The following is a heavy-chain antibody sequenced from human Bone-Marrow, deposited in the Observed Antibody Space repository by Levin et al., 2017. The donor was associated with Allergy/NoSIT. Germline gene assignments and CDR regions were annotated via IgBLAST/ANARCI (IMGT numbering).Heavy chain of an antibody. CDR2: IRSKANSYAT. J-gene: IGHJ6*02. Sequence: GESLKISCAASGFTFSGSAMHWVRQASGKGLEWVGRIRSKANSYATAYAASVKGRFTISRDDSKNTAYLQMNSLKTEDTAVYYCTSTYYYDSSGYYYQIEPYDDDGMDGWGQGTTVTVSS. D-gene: IGHD3-22*01. V-gene: IGHV3-73*01. CDR1: GFTFSGSA. CDR3: TSTYYYDSSGYYYQIEPYDDDGMDG.